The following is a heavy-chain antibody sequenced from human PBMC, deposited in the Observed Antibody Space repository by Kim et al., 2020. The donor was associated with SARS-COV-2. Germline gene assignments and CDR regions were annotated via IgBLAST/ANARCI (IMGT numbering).Heavy chain of an antibody. J-gene: IGHJ4*02. CDR3: ASGGDYGGLDY. CDR2: T. D-gene: IGHD3-16*01. V-gene: IGHV4-59*09. Sequence: TNYDPSLKSRVTISVDTSKNQFSLKLSSVTAADTAVYYCASGGDYGGLDYWGQGTLVTVSS.